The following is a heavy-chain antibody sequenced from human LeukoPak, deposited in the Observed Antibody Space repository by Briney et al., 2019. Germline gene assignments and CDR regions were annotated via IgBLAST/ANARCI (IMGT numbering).Heavy chain of an antibody. Sequence: PGGSLRLSCAASGFTFGSDWMIWVRQAPGKGVEWVANINQLGSDQRYVDSVKGRFTISRDNAKNSLYLQMNSLRAEDTAVYYCARGDDYGDYHFDYWGQGTLVTVSS. D-gene: IGHD4-17*01. CDR1: GFTFGSDW. V-gene: IGHV3-7*01. CDR3: ARGDDYGDYHFDY. CDR2: INQLGSDQ. J-gene: IGHJ4*02.